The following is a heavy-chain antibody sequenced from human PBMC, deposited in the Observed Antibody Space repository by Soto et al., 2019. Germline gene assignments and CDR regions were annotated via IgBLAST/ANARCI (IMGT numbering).Heavy chain of an antibody. V-gene: IGHV4-4*07. CDR1: GGSISSYY. CDR3: ARDTGYCSGGSCPGPHWFDP. J-gene: IGHJ5*02. CDR2: IYTSGST. Sequence: SETLSLTCTVSGGSISSYYWSWIRQPAGKGLEWIGRIYTSGSTNYNPSLKSRVTMSVDTSKNQFSLKLSSVTAADAAVYYCARDTGYCSGGSCPGPHWFDPWGQGTLVTVSS. D-gene: IGHD2-15*01.